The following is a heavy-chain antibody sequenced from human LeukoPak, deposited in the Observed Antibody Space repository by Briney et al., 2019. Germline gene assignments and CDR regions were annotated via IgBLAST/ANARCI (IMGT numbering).Heavy chain of an antibody. Sequence: ASVKVSSMASGYTLTSYYMHWVRQAPGQRLCWMLIINPIGARTAYAQKFRGRLPRRRDTSTSTAYMELSSLRSEDTAVYYCARETALVTNYHSYYGMVVWGQGTTVTVSS. CDR2: INPIGART. CDR1: GYTLTSYY. D-gene: IGHD5-18*01. J-gene: IGHJ6*02. CDR3: ARETALVTNYHSYYGMVV. V-gene: IGHV1-46*01.